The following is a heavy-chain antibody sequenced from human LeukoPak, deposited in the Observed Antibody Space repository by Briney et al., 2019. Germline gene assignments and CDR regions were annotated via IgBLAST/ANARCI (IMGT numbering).Heavy chain of an antibody. CDR1: GFTFSSYS. V-gene: IGHV3-21*01. J-gene: IGHJ4*02. D-gene: IGHD6-13*01. CDR3: AREVAAAGTFFDY. Sequence: GSLRLSFAASGFTFSSYSMNWVRQAPGKGLEWVSSVSSSSSYIYYADSVKGRFTISRDNAKNSLYLQMNSLRAEDTAVYYCAREVAAAGTFFDYWARGTLVTVSS. CDR2: VSSSSSYI.